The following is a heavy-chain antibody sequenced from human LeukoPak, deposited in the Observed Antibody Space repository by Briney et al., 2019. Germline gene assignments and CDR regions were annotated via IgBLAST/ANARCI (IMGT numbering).Heavy chain of an antibody. J-gene: IGHJ4*02. Sequence: SETLSLTCTVSGGSISSSSYYWGWIRQPPGKGREWIGSIYYSGSTYYNPSLKSRVTISVDTSKNQFSLKLSSVTAADTAVYYCARREGPLFDYWGQGTLVTVSS. CDR2: IYYSGST. V-gene: IGHV4-39*01. CDR1: GGSISSSSYY. CDR3: ARREGPLFDY. D-gene: IGHD2-21*01.